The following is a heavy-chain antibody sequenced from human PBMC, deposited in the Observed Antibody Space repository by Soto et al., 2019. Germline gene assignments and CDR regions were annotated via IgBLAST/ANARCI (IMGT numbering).Heavy chain of an antibody. CDR3: ASGAVVVAAADTYYGMDV. CDR2: ISYDGSNK. D-gene: IGHD6-13*01. CDR1: GFTFSSYA. V-gene: IGHV3-30-3*01. J-gene: IGHJ6*02. Sequence: QVQLVESGGGVVQPGRSLRLSCAASGFTFSSYAMHWVRQAPGKGLEWVAVISYDGSNKYYADSVKGRFTISRDNSKNTLYLQMNSLRAEDTAVYYCASGAVVVAAADTYYGMDVWGHGTTVTVSS.